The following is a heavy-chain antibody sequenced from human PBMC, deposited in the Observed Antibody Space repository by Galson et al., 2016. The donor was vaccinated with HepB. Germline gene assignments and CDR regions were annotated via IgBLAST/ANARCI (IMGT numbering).Heavy chain of an antibody. D-gene: IGHD2-15*01. J-gene: IGHJ4*02. CDR2: MSGSGASI. CDR1: GFTFTRYA. CDR3: TTQWSIEN. V-gene: IGHV3-23*01. Sequence: SLRLSCAASGFTFTRYAMTWVRQAPGKGLEWVSTMSGSGASIYYAASVKGRFTISRDNVNKMVFLQMNSLRAEDTAVYYCTTQWSIENWGQGTLVSVSS.